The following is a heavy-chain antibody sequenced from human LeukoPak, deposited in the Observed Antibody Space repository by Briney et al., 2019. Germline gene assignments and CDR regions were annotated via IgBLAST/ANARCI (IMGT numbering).Heavy chain of an antibody. J-gene: IGHJ5*02. D-gene: IGHD5-18*01. CDR1: GYTFTSND. CDR2: ITTYNGNT. Sequence: GASVKVSCKASGYTFTSNDISWVRQAPGQGLEWMGYITTYNGNTNYAQKLQGRVTLTTDTSTSTAYMELRSPTSDDTAMYFCARGGSSFGFGSWGQGTLVTVSS. V-gene: IGHV1-18*01. CDR3: ARGGSSFGFGS.